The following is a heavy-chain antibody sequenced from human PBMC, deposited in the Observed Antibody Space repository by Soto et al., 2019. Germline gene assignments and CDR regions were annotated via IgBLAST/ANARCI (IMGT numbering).Heavy chain of an antibody. V-gene: IGHV4-61*01. CDR1: GASLSSGSYF. J-gene: IGHJ4*02. CDR3: ARRSAMGTFGGVSA. Sequence: SETLSLTCTVSGASLSSGSYFWSWIRQPPGKGLEYIGYMYYSGSTNYNPSLKSRVTISSDTPKNKFSLRLKSVTAADTAIYYCARRSAMGTFGGVSAWGPGTLVTVS. CDR2: MYYSGST. D-gene: IGHD3-16*01.